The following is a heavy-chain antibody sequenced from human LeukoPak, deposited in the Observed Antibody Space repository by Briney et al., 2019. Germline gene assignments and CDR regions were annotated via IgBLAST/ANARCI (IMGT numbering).Heavy chain of an antibody. CDR3: VKPYGSGSYYFDS. CDR1: GFTFDDCS. V-gene: IGHV3-9*01. Sequence: GRSLRLSCAASGFTFDDCSMHWVRLPPGKGLEWVSTINWNSGTIGYADSVKGRFTISRDNAKNSLYLQMNSLRAEDTALYYCVKPYGSGSYYFDSWGQGTLVAVSS. D-gene: IGHD3-10*01. J-gene: IGHJ4*02. CDR2: INWNSGTI.